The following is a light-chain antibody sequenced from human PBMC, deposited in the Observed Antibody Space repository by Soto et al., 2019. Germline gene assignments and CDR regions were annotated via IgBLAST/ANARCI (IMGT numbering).Light chain of an antibody. Sequence: EIVLTQSPATLSLSPGDRATLSCRASQSVFNYLAWYQQKPGQAPRLLIYDASNRATGIPARFSGSGSGTDFTLTISSLEPEDFAVYYCQQRNNWPTFGPGTKVDIK. J-gene: IGKJ3*01. V-gene: IGKV3-11*01. CDR3: QQRNNWPT. CDR2: DAS. CDR1: QSVFNY.